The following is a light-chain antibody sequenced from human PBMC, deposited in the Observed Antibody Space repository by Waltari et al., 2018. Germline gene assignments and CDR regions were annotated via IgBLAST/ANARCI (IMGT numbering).Light chain of an antibody. Sequence: QSALTQPRSVSGSPGQSVTISCTGTSSDVGGYNYVSWYQQHQDKAPKLIIYDINKRPAGVPDRFSGSKSGNTASLTIAGLQAEDEADYYCCSYVGSNIYWVFGGGTKLTVL. CDR1: SSDVGGYNY. CDR2: DIN. V-gene: IGLV2-11*01. J-gene: IGLJ3*02. CDR3: CSYVGSNIYWV.